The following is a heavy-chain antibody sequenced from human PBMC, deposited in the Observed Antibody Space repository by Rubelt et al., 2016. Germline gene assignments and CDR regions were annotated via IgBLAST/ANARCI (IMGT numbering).Heavy chain of an antibody. CDR2: INSDVSIT. CDR3: ARGGYNSVY. J-gene: IGHJ4*02. Sequence: EVQLVESGGGLVQPGGSLRLSCAASGFTFSSYWMHWVRQPPGKGLVWVSRINSDVSITNDADSVRGRFTISRDNSKNTLYLQRNNRRVEDTALYYCARGGYNSVYWGQGTLVTVSS. D-gene: IGHD5-24*01. V-gene: IGHV3-74*01. CDR1: GFTFSSYW.